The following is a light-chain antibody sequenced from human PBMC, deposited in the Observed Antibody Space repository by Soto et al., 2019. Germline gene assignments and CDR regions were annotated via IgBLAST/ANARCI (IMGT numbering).Light chain of an antibody. CDR3: SSYTSSSTPNWV. V-gene: IGLV2-14*01. CDR1: SSDVGGYNY. J-gene: IGLJ3*02. CDR2: DVS. Sequence: QSVLTQPASVSGSPGQSITISCTGTSSDVGGYNYVSWYQQHPGKAPKLMIYDVSNRPSGVSNRFSGSKSGNTASLTISGLQADDEADYYCSSYTSSSTPNWVFGGGTKLTVL.